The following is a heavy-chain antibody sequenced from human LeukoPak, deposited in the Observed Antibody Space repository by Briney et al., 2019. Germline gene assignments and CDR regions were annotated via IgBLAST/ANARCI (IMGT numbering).Heavy chain of an antibody. Sequence: GGSLRLSCAASGFTFSSYSMNWVRQAPGKGLEWVSSISSSSSYINYADSVKGRFTISRDNSKNTLYLQMNSLRAEDTAVYYCARDFTMAGNAFDIWGQGTMVTVSS. D-gene: IGHD6-19*01. CDR3: ARDFTMAGNAFDI. CDR2: ISSSSSYI. CDR1: GFTFSSYS. J-gene: IGHJ3*02. V-gene: IGHV3-21*01.